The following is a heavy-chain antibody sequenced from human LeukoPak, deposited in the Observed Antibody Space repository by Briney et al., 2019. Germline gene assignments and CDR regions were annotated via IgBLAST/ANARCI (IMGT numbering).Heavy chain of an antibody. CDR1: GFTFSSYS. J-gene: IGHJ4*02. CDR3: ARFRSDCSGGSCSAYYFDY. Sequence: PGGSLRLSCAASGFTFSSYSMNWVRQAPGKGLEWVSSISSSSYIYYADSVKGRFTISRDNAKNSLYLQMNSLRAEDTAVYYCARFRSDCSGGSCSAYYFDYWGQGTLVTVSS. CDR2: ISSSSYI. D-gene: IGHD2-15*01. V-gene: IGHV3-21*01.